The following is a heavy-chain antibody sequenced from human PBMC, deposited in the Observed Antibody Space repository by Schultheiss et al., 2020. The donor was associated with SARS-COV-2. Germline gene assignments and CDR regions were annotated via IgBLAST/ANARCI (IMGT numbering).Heavy chain of an antibody. D-gene: IGHD3-9*01. V-gene: IGHV1-58*01. CDR2: IVVGSGNT. J-gene: IGHJ4*02. Sequence: KISCKASGFTFTSSAVQWVRQARGQRLEWIGWIVVGSGNTNYAQKFQERVTITRDMSTSTAYMELSSLRSEDTAVYYCASLNYDILTGYYSGDDYWGQGTLVTVSS. CDR1: GFTFTSSA. CDR3: ASLNYDILTGYYSGDDY.